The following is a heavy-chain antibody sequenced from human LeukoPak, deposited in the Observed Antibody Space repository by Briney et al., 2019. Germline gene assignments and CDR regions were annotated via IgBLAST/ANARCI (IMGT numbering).Heavy chain of an antibody. CDR3: AKGQGAGRYNWNGERYYFDY. CDR1: GFTFSSYA. V-gene: IGHV3-23*01. CDR2: ISGSGGST. J-gene: IGHJ4*02. D-gene: IGHD1-1*01. Sequence: GGSLRLSCAASGFTFSSYAMSWVRQAPGKGLEWVSAISGSGGSTYYADSVKGRFTISRDNSKNTLYPQMNSLRAEDTAVYYCAKGQGAGRYNWNGERYYFDYWGQGTLVTVSS.